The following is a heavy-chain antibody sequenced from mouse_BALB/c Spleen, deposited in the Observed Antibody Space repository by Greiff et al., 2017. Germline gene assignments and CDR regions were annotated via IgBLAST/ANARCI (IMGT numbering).Heavy chain of an antibody. Sequence: LQQSGAELVKPGASVKLSCKTSGYTFTSYWIQWVKQRPGQGLGWIGEIFPGTGTTYYNEKFKGKATLTIDTSSSTAYMQLSSLTSEDSAVYFCARGATVEGFAYWGQGTLVTVSA. CDR1: GYTFTSYW. V-gene: IGHV1S132*01. D-gene: IGHD1-1*01. CDR3: ARGATVEGFAY. CDR2: IFPGTGTT. J-gene: IGHJ3*01.